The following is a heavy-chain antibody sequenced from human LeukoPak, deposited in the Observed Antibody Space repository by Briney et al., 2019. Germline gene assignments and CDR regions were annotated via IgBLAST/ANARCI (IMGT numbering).Heavy chain of an antibody. D-gene: IGHD5-18*01. V-gene: IGHV5-51*01. J-gene: IGHJ4*02. CDR2: TYPGYSDT. CDR1: GYSFTSYR. CDR3: ARPEGQLWFPFDY. Sequence: GESLKISCKVSGYSFTSYRIGWVRQMPGKGLDWMGVTYPGYSDTRYSPSFEGKVAISADKSISTAYLQWRSLKASDTAMYYCARPEGQLWFPFDYWGQGTLVTVSS.